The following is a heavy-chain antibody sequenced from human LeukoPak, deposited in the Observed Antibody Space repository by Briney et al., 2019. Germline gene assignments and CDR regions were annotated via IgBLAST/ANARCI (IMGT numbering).Heavy chain of an antibody. D-gene: IGHD3-22*01. V-gene: IGHV4-34*01. J-gene: IGHJ4*02. Sequence: SETLSLTCAVYGGSFSGYYWSGIRQPPGKGVEGMGLIKHTLTTNYPPSLKTPFTISVHPSNLPFSLKLSSVTPAHTAVYYCARGRPPVGGYYPFYYWGQGPLVTVSS. CDR1: GGSFSGYY. CDR2: IKHTLTT. CDR3: ARGRPPVGGYYPFYY.